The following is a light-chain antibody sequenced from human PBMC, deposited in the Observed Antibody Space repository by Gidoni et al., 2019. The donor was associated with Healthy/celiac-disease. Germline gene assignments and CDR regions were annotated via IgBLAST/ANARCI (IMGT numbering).Light chain of an antibody. CDR2: YAS. J-gene: IGKJ1*01. V-gene: IGKV6-21*01. CDR3: HQSSNLPRT. CDR1: QNIGNK. Sequence: EIVLTQSPEFQSVTAKEKVTITYRASQNIGNKLHWYQQTPDQSPKLLIKYASQSFSGVPSRFSGSGSGTDFTLTINSLEAEDVATYYCHQSSNLPRTFGQGTKVEL.